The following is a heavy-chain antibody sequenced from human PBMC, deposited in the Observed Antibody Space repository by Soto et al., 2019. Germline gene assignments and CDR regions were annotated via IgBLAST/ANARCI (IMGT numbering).Heavy chain of an antibody. CDR3: ARDWSYALNY. Sequence: PGGSLRLSCAASGFTFSSSWMDWVRQAPGKGLVWVSHINSDGTDTNYADSVKGRFTISRDNAKNTVYLQMNSLRAEDTAVYYCARDWSYALNYWGQGSLVTV. CDR2: INSDGTDT. J-gene: IGHJ4*02. V-gene: IGHV3-74*01. D-gene: IGHD3-16*01. CDR1: GFTFSSSW.